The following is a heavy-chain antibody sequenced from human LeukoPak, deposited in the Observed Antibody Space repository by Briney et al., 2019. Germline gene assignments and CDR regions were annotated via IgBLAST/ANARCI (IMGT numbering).Heavy chain of an antibody. J-gene: IGHJ3*02. CDR1: GGTFSSYA. CDR3: ASLGSGGWQLRGGTFDI. CDR2: IIPIFGTA. Sequence: SVKVSCKASGGTFSSYAISWVRQAPGQGLEWMGGIIPIFGTANYAQKFQGRVTITADESTSTAYMELSSLRPEDTAVYYCASLGSGGWQLRGGTFDIWGQGTMVTVSS. D-gene: IGHD6-19*01. V-gene: IGHV1-69*01.